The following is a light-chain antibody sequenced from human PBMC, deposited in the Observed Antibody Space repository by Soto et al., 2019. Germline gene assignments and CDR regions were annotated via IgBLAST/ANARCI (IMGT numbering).Light chain of an antibody. Sequence: EIVMTQSPATLSVSPGERATLSCRASQSVRSNLAWYQQKPGQAPRLLIYGASTGATGIPARFSGSGSGTEFTLTISSLQSEDFAVYYCQQYHDWPLTFGGGTKV. V-gene: IGKV3-15*01. J-gene: IGKJ4*01. CDR1: QSVRSN. CDR2: GAS. CDR3: QQYHDWPLT.